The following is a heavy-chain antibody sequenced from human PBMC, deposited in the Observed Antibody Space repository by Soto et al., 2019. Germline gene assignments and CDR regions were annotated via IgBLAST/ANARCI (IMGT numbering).Heavy chain of an antibody. CDR3: ARVTVPAAILGAFDL. CDR1: GYTFSTYG. Sequence: ASVKVSCKASGYTFSTYGITWVRQAPGQGLDWMGWINPLKGDTKSAANFQDRVTMTTDTSTRTAYMELRSLRSDDTAVYYCARVTVPAAILGAFDLWGQGTLVTVSS. D-gene: IGHD2-2*02. V-gene: IGHV1-18*01. CDR2: INPLKGDT. J-gene: IGHJ3*01.